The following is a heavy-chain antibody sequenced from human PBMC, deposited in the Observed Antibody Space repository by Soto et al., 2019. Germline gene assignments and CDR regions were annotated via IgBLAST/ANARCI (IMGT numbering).Heavy chain of an antibody. V-gene: IGHV3-48*03. J-gene: IGHJ4*02. CDR3: ARVTVYGLYYFDY. D-gene: IGHD4-17*01. Sequence: GGSLRLSCAASGFTFSSYEMNWVRQAPGKGLEWVSYISSSGSTMYYADSVKGRFTISRDNAKNSLYLQMNSLRAEDTAVYYCARVTVYGLYYFDYWGQGTLVTVSS. CDR1: GFTFSSYE. CDR2: ISSSGSTM.